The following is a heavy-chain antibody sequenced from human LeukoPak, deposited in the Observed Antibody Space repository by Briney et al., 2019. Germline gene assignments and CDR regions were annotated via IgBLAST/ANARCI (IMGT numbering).Heavy chain of an antibody. V-gene: IGHV3-48*03. CDR1: GFTLIRYE. CDR3: AELGITMIGGV. D-gene: IGHD3-10*02. J-gene: IGHJ6*04. Sequence: GGSLRLSCVASGFTLIRYEMNWVRQAPGKGLEWVPYISSSGSTIYYADSVKGRFTISRDNAKNSLYLQMNSLRAEDTAVYYCAELGITMIGGVWGKGTTVTISS. CDR2: ISSSGSTI.